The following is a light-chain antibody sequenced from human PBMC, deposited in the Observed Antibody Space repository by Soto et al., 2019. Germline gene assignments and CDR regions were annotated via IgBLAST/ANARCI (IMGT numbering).Light chain of an antibody. CDR2: DSS. V-gene: IGKV1-5*01. Sequence: DIQMTQSPSTLAASVGDRVTITCRASQTISNWLAWYQQKPGKAPKLLIYDSSNLESGVPSRFSGSGSGTEFTLTISSLQPDDFATYSCQQYDSYSWTLGQGTKVEIK. CDR3: QQYDSYSWT. J-gene: IGKJ1*01. CDR1: QTISNW.